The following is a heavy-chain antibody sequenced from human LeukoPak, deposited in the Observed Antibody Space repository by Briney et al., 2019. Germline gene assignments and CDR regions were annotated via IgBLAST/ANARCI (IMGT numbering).Heavy chain of an antibody. CDR3: ARHSSYSSGRLGFGY. V-gene: IGHV4-59*08. J-gene: IGHJ4*02. Sequence: SETLSLTCTVSGGSISSYYWSWIRQPPGKGLEWIGYIYYSGSTNNNPSLKSRVTISVDTSKNQFSLKLSSVTAADTAVYYCARHSSYSSGRLGFGYWGQGTLVTVSS. CDR2: IYYSGST. CDR1: GGSISSYY. D-gene: IGHD6-19*01.